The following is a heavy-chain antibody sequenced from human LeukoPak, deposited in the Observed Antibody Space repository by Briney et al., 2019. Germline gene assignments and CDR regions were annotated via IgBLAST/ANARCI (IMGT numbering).Heavy chain of an antibody. Sequence: GGSLRLSCAASGFTFSSYGMHWVRQAPGKGLEWVAVISYDGSNKYYADSVKGRFTISRDNSKNTLYLQMNSLRAEDTAVYYCAKDQVEHWFDPWGQGTLVTVSS. CDR3: AKDQVEHWFDP. D-gene: IGHD1-26*01. CDR1: GFTFSSYG. V-gene: IGHV3-30*18. J-gene: IGHJ5*02. CDR2: ISYDGSNK.